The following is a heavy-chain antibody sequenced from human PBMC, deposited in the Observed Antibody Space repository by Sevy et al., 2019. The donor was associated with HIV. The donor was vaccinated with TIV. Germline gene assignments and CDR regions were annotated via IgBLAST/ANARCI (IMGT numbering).Heavy chain of an antibody. CDR3: ATHAGIAAAGRVFDY. CDR2: TRNKADGNTT. V-gene: IGHV3-72*01. D-gene: IGHD6-13*01. J-gene: IGHJ4*02. Sequence: GGSLRLSCVASGFTFSDHYMEWVRQAPGKGLEWVGRTRNKADGNTTEYAGSVKGRFTISRDESKNSVYVQMNSLKAEDTAVYYCATHAGIAAAGRVFDYWGQGTLVTVSS. CDR1: GFTFSDHY.